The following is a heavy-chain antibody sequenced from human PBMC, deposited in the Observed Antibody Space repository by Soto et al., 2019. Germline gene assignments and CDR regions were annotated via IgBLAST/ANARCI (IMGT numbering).Heavy chain of an antibody. CDR1: GFTFSSYA. CDR3: AKVDGVTSPLGYYFDY. V-gene: IGHV3-23*01. D-gene: IGHD3-16*01. Sequence: GGSLRLSCAASGFTFSSYAMSWVRQAPGKGLEWVSAISGSGGSTYYADSVKGRFTISRDNSKNTLYLQMNSLRAEDTAVYYCAKVDGVTSPLGYYFDYWGQGTLVTVSS. CDR2: ISGSGGST. J-gene: IGHJ4*02.